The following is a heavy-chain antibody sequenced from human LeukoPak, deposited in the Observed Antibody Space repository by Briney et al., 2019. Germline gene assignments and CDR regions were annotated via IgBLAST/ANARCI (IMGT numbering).Heavy chain of an antibody. Sequence: ASVKVSCKASGYTFTGYYMHWVRQAPGQGLEWMGWINPNSGGTNYAQKFQGRVNMTRDTSISTAYMELSRLRSDDTAVYYCAAPYFSSTSCDAYYYYYMDVWGKGTTVTVSS. CDR3: AAPYFSSTSCDAYYYYYMDV. CDR1: GYTFTGYY. CDR2: INPNSGGT. J-gene: IGHJ6*03. V-gene: IGHV1-2*02. D-gene: IGHD2-2*01.